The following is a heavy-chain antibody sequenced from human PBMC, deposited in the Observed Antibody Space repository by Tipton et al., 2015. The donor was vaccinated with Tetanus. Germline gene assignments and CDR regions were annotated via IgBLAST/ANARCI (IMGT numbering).Heavy chain of an antibody. D-gene: IGHD2-8*01. CDR3: ARGYYGTTGVLDY. CDR1: GFTFNNYW. V-gene: IGHV3-7*01. J-gene: IGHJ4*02. Sequence: SLRLSCAASGFTFNNYWMNWIRQSSGKGLESVATIKPDASQTNYLDSVKGRFTISRDSAKSSLILQMNSLTAEDTAVYFCARGYYGTTGVLDYWGQGTRVAVSS. CDR2: IKPDASQT.